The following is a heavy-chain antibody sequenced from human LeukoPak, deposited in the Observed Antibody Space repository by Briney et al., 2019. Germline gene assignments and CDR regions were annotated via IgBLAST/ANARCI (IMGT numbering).Heavy chain of an antibody. CDR3: ARDAGRYFDWLGY. CDR2: IWYDGSNK. Sequence: GGSLRLSCAASGFTFSSYGMLWVRQAPGKGLEWVAVIWYDGSNKYYADSVKGRFTISRDNSKNTLYLQMNSLRAEDTAVYYCARDAGRYFDWLGYWGQGTLVTVSS. J-gene: IGHJ4*02. CDR1: GFTFSSYG. V-gene: IGHV3-33*01. D-gene: IGHD3-9*01.